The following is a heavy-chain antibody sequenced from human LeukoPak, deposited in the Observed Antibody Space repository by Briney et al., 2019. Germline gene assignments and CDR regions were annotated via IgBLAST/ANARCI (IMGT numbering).Heavy chain of an antibody. Sequence: SQTLSLTCAISGDSVSSKSVTWNWIRQSPSRGLEWLGRTYYTSKWYNDYEVSVKSRITINPDTSKNQFSLQLNSVTPEDTAVYYCARVSSPWSPRDAFDIWGQGTMVTVSS. J-gene: IGHJ3*02. CDR1: GDSVSSKSVT. D-gene: IGHD1-26*01. V-gene: IGHV6-1*01. CDR3: ARVSSPWSPRDAFDI. CDR2: TYYTSKWYN.